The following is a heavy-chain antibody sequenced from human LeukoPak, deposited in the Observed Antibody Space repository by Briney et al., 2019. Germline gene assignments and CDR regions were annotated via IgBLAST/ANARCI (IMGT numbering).Heavy chain of an antibody. Sequence: GGSLRLSCAASGFTVSSNYMSWARQPAGKGLEWVSVLYSGGATFYADSVKGRFTISRDTSKNTLYLQMNDLRADDTAVYYCTKLKGWYGEGFFDYWGQGTLVTVSS. V-gene: IGHV3-53*01. D-gene: IGHD6-19*01. CDR1: GFTVSSNY. J-gene: IGHJ4*02. CDR3: TKLKGWYGEGFFDY. CDR2: LYSGGAT.